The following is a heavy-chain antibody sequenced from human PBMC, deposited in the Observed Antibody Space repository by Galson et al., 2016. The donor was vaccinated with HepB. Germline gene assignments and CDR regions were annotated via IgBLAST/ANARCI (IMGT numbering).Heavy chain of an antibody. CDR2: IYHTGTS. Sequence: ETLSLTCAVSGASINSSNWWTWVRQAPEKGLEWIGEIYHTGTSNNNPPLLRRFSMSIDNSRNHFSLNLNSVTAADTAVYYCAGASVVPGARMVFDSWGQGIMVTVSS. CDR3: AGASVVPGARMVFDS. J-gene: IGHJ5*01. CDR1: GASINSSNW. V-gene: IGHV4-4*02. D-gene: IGHD1-26*01.